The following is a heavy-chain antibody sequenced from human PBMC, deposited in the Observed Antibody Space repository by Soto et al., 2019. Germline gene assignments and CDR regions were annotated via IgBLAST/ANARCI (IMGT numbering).Heavy chain of an antibody. CDR2: ILYSGST. Sequence: SETLSLTCTLSGGSISSGRYYWAWIRQPPGEGLEWIGSILYSGSTYYNPSLRSRVTISVDTSRNQFYLDLSSVTAADTAVYYCARPQTGKSNGSQFDPWGQGTLVTV. CDR1: GGSISSGRYY. D-gene: IGHD6-19*01. V-gene: IGHV4-39*01. CDR3: ARPQTGKSNGSQFDP. J-gene: IGHJ5*02.